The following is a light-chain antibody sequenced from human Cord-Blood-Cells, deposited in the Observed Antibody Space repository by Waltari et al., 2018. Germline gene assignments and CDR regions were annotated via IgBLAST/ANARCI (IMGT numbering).Light chain of an antibody. Sequence: SSELTQDPAVSVAMGQTVRITCQGDSLRSYYASWYQQKPGQAPVPVIYGKNNRPSGIPDRFSGSSSGNTASLTITGAQAEDEADYYCNARDSSGNVVFGGGTKLTVL. J-gene: IGLJ2*01. CDR3: NARDSSGNVV. CDR1: SLRSYY. CDR2: GKN. V-gene: IGLV3-19*01.